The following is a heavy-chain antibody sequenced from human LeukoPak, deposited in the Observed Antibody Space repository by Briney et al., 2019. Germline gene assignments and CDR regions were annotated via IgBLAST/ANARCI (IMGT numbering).Heavy chain of an antibody. Sequence: RGSLRLSCAASGFTFSSYAMSWVRQAPGKGLEWVSAISGSGGSTYYADSVKGRFTISRDNSKNTLYLQMNSLRAEDTAVYYCAKASDYGDLNYYYYYGMDVWGKGTTVTVSS. V-gene: IGHV3-23*01. CDR1: GFTFSSYA. D-gene: IGHD4-17*01. CDR3: AKASDYGDLNYYYYYGMDV. J-gene: IGHJ6*04. CDR2: ISGSGGST.